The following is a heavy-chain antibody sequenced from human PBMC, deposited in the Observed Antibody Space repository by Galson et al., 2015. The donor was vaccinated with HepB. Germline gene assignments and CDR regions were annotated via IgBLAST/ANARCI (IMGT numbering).Heavy chain of an antibody. CDR3: AYIGPPQQLEGDYYYYYGMDV. CDR2: ISAYNGNT. V-gene: IGHV1-18*01. D-gene: IGHD6-13*01. Sequence: SVKVSCKASGYTFTSYGISWVRQAPGQGLEWMGWISAYNGNTNYAQKLQGRVTMTTDTSTSTAYMELRSLRSDDTAVYYCAYIGPPQQLEGDYYYYYGMDVWGQGTTVTVSS. CDR1: GYTFTSYG. J-gene: IGHJ6*02.